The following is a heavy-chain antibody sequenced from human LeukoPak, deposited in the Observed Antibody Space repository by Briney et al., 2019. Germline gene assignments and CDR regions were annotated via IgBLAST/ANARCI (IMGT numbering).Heavy chain of an antibody. V-gene: IGHV4-61*02. D-gene: IGHD3-22*01. CDR2: VYTSGST. J-gene: IGHJ4*02. Sequence: SETLSLTCTVSGDSISSGDYYWSWIRQPAGKGLEWIGRVYTSGSTNYNPSLKSRITMSVDTSKNQFSLKLSSVTAADTAVYHCASEYYYDTSGYYSLAYWGQGILVTVSS. CDR1: GDSISSGDYY. CDR3: ASEYYYDTSGYYSLAY.